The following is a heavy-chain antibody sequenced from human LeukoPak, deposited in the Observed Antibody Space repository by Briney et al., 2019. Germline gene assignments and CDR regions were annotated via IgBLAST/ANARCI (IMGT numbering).Heavy chain of an antibody. CDR3: AREQDSALLPGASLGGWLDP. D-gene: IGHD3-10*01. CDR2: IIPLHNTT. V-gene: IGHV1-69*13. J-gene: IGHJ5*02. CDR1: RGTFSHHA. Sequence: SSVKVSCKASRGTFSHHAINWLRQAPGQKLDWMGEIIPLHNTTNYAPIFRGILTITADDSTTIGYMEVSSLRYEDTALYYCAREQDSALLPGASLGGWLDPWGEGTLVTVSS.